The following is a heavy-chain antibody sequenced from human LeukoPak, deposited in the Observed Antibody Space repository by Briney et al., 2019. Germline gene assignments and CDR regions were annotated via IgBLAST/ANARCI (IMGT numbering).Heavy chain of an antibody. CDR1: EFTFSSYW. D-gene: IGHD3-10*01. J-gene: IGHJ4*02. V-gene: IGHV3-7*01. CDR2: INQDGSQM. Sequence: GGSLRLSCAASEFTFSSYWMSWVRQAPGKGLQWVANINQDGSQMYFVDSVKGRFTISRDNAKNSLYLQMNSLRAEDTAVYYCAKFGRGVSEDYWGQGTLVTVSS. CDR3: AKFGRGVSEDY.